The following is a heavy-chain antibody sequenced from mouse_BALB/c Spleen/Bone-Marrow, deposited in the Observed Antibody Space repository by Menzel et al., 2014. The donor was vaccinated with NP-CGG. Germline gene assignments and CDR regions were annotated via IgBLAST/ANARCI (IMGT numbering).Heavy chain of an antibody. CDR3: ASYYDYDGRGY. V-gene: IGHV1-87*01. CDR2: IYPGDGDT. D-gene: IGHD2-4*01. CDR1: GYTFTSYW. J-gene: IGHJ2*01. Sequence: QVQLQRSGAELARPGASVKLSCKASGYTFTSYWMQWVKQRPGQGLEWIGAIYPGDGDTRYTQKFKGKATLTADKSSSTAYMQLSSLASEDSAVYYCASYYDYDGRGYWGQGTTLTVSS.